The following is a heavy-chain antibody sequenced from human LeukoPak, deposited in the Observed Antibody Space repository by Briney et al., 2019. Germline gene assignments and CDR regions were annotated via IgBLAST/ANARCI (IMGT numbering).Heavy chain of an antibody. D-gene: IGHD3-3*01. CDR1: GFTYSDYY. Sequence: KPGGSVRLSCAASGFTYSDYYVSWLRQARGKGLEWVSYISSNGRNIFYTDSVKGRFTISRDNAKNSLYLQMNSLRAEDTAVYYCARGKVDFWSGFAFDIWGQGTMVTVSS. CDR3: ARGKVDFWSGFAFDI. J-gene: IGHJ3*02. V-gene: IGHV3-11*04. CDR2: ISSNGRNI.